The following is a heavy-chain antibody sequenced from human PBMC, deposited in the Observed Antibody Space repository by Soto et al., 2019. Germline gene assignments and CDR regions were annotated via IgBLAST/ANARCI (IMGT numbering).Heavy chain of an antibody. CDR2: IGTAGDT. J-gene: IGHJ4*02. CDR3: ARGSLWFGEFQYFDY. D-gene: IGHD3-10*01. Sequence: PGGSLRLSCAASGFTFSSYDMHWVRQATGKGLEWVSAIGTAGDTYYPGSVKGRFTISRENAKNSLYLQMNSLRAGDTAVYYCARGSLWFGEFQYFDYWGQGTLVNVS. CDR1: GFTFSSYD. V-gene: IGHV3-13*01.